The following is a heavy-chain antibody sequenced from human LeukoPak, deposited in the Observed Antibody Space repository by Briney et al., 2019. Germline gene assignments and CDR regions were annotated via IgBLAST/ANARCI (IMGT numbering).Heavy chain of an antibody. Sequence: SETLSLTCAVYGGSFSGYYWSWIRQPPGKGLEWIGEINHSGSTNYNPPLKSRVTISVDTSKNQFSLKLSSVTAADTAVYYCARQRGLRHYYYYMDVWGKGTTVTVSS. D-gene: IGHD5-12*01. CDR1: GGSFSGYY. J-gene: IGHJ6*03. CDR2: INHSGST. V-gene: IGHV4-34*01. CDR3: ARQRGLRHYYYYMDV.